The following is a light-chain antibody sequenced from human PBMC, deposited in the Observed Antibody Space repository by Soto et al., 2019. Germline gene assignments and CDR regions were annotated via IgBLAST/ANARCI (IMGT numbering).Light chain of an antibody. CDR1: QSISSSY. CDR2: GAS. Sequence: EILLTQSPGTLSLSPGERATLSCRASQSISSSYLAWYQQKPGQAPRLLIYGASSRATGTPDRFSGSGSGTDFTLTISRLEPEDFAVYYCQQYYSSPWTFGLGTKVDIK. V-gene: IGKV3-20*01. CDR3: QQYYSSPWT. J-gene: IGKJ1*01.